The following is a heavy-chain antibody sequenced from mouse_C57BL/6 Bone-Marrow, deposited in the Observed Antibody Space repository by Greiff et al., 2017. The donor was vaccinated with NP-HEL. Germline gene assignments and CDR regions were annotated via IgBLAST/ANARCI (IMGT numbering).Heavy chain of an antibody. CDR1: GFTFSDYG. CDR2: ISSGSSTI. CDR3: ARWVLRPYYAVDY. D-gene: IGHD2-3*01. J-gene: IGHJ4*01. V-gene: IGHV5-17*01. Sequence: EVQRVESGGGLVKPGGSLKLSCAASGFTFSDYGMHRVRQAPEKGLEWVAYISSGSSTIYYADTVNGRFPISRDNAKNTMFLQMTILRSEDTAMYYCARWVLRPYYAVDYGGQGTSVTVSS.